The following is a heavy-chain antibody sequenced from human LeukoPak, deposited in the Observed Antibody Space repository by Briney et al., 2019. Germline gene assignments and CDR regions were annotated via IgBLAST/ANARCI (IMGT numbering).Heavy chain of an antibody. CDR3: AREVRY. CDR2: IYTSGST. Sequence: PSETLSLTCTVSGGSISSGSYYWSWIRQPAGKGLEWIGRIYTSGSTNYNPSLKTRVTISVDTSKNQFSLKLSSVTAADTAVYYCAREVRYWGQGTLVTVSS. V-gene: IGHV4-61*02. J-gene: IGHJ4*02. CDR1: GGSISSGSYY.